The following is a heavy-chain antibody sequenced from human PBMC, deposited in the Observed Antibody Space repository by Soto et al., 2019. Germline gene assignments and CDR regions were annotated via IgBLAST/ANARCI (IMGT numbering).Heavy chain of an antibody. CDR1: GFTFSSYW. Sequence: VGSLRLSCAASGFTFSSYWMSWVRQAPGKGLEWVANINLDGGEKYYVDSVKGRFTISRDNAKNSLDLQVNSLRAEDTAVYYCARSKRMAVAAYCFDYWGQGTLVTVSS. D-gene: IGHD6-19*01. CDR2: INLDGGEK. CDR3: ARSKRMAVAAYCFDY. J-gene: IGHJ4*02. V-gene: IGHV3-7*01.